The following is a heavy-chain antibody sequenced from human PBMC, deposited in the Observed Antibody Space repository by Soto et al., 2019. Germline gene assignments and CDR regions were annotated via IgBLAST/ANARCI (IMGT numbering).Heavy chain of an antibody. Sequence: QVQVMQSGAEVKKPGDSVKVSCKTSGYIFSDYGINWVRQAPGQGLEWMGWISGYCGNANLAQKLQGRVTMTTDKSTRTADMELRRLRSDDTAVYYCAKRTSGTTGGESDYWGQGTLVTVSS. J-gene: IGHJ4*02. CDR1: GYIFSDYG. V-gene: IGHV1-18*04. CDR3: AKRTSGTTGGESDY. CDR2: ISGYCGNA. D-gene: IGHD4-17*01.